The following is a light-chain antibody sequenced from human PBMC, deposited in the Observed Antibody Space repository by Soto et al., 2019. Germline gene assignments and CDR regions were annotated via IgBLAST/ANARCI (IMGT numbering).Light chain of an antibody. CDR2: KGT. CDR3: CSSAPESTYV. CDR1: SADVGAYNS. V-gene: IGLV2-23*01. Sequence: QSALAQPASVSGSPGQSITISCTGTSADVGAYNSVSWYQQLPHKAPQVILYKGTQRPSGVSSRFSGSTSGNAASLTISGLQGDDEADYFCCSSAPESTYVFGTGTKLTVL. J-gene: IGLJ1*01.